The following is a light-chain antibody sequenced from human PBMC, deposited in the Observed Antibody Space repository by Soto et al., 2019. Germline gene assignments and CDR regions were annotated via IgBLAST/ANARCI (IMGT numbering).Light chain of an antibody. V-gene: IGKV3-15*01. CDR3: QQYNNWPPYT. J-gene: IGKJ2*01. CDR2: GAS. CDR1: QSVSSN. Sequence: EIVMTQSPATLSVSPGERATLSCRASQSVSSNLAWYQQKPGQAPRLLIYGASTRATGIPARFSGSGSGTEFTLTISSLRSEDFAVYYCQQYNNWPPYTFGQGTKLEIQ.